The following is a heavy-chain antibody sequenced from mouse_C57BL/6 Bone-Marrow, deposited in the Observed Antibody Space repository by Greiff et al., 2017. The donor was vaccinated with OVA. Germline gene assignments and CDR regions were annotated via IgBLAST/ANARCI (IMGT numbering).Heavy chain of an antibody. V-gene: IGHV1-69*01. D-gene: IGHD1-1*01. CDR3: ARWDYYGSSRDY. J-gene: IGHJ2*01. Sequence: QVQLQQPGAELVMPGASVKLSCKASGYTFTSYWMHWVKQRPGQGLEWIGEIDPSDSYTNYNQKFKGKSTLTVDKSSSTAYMQLSSLTSEDSAVYYCARWDYYGSSRDYWGQGTTLTVSS. CDR1: GYTFTSYW. CDR2: IDPSDSYT.